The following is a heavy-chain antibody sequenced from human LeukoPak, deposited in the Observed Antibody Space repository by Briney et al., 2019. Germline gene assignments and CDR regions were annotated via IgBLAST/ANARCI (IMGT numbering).Heavy chain of an antibody. CDR1: GYSISYGYY. CDR3: ARNWNLGDDAFDI. CDR2: IYHSGST. J-gene: IGHJ3*02. V-gene: IGHV4-38-2*02. Sequence: SETLSLTCTVSGYSISYGYYWGWIRQPPGKGLEWIGSIYHSGSTYCSPSLKSRVTISVDTSKNRFSLKLSSVTAADTAVYYCARNWNLGDDAFDIWGQGTMVTVSS. D-gene: IGHD1-1*01.